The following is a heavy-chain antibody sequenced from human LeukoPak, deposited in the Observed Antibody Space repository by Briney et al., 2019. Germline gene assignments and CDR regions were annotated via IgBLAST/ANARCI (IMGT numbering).Heavy chain of an antibody. CDR3: AKSMVRGVIPFDY. D-gene: IGHD3-10*01. CDR1: GFTFSSYA. V-gene: IGHV3-23*01. J-gene: IGHJ4*02. CDR2: ISGSGGST. Sequence: GGSLRPSCAASGFTFSSYAMSWVGQAPGKELEWVSAISGSGGSTYYADSVKGRFTISRDNSKNTLYLQMNSLRAEDTAVYYCAKSMVRGVIPFDYWGQGTLVTVSS.